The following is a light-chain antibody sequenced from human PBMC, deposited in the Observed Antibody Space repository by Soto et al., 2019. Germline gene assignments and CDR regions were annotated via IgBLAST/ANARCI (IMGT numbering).Light chain of an antibody. CDR2: GNS. CDR3: QSYDSSLRGSV. CDR1: SSNIGAGYD. J-gene: IGLJ3*02. V-gene: IGLV1-40*01. Sequence: QSVLTQPPSVSGAPGQRVTISCTGSSSNIGAGYDVHWYQQLPGTAPKLLIYGNSNRPPGVPVPLSGSKSGSSSSLAITGLQAEDEADYSCQSYDSSLRGSVFGGGTKLTVL.